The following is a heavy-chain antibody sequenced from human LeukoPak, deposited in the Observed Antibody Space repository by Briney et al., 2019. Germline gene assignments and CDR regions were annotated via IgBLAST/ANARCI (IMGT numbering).Heavy chain of an antibody. V-gene: IGHV3-23*01. CDR1: GFTFSGYA. CDR2: ISGSGGST. J-gene: IGHJ4*02. CDR3: ANSAGQLWFFLDY. D-gene: IGHD5-18*01. Sequence: PGGSLRLSCAASGFTFSGYAMSWVRQAPGKGLEWVSAISGSGGSTYYADSVKGRFTISRDNSKNTLYLQMNSLRAEDTAVYYCANSAGQLWFFLDYWGQGTLVTVSS.